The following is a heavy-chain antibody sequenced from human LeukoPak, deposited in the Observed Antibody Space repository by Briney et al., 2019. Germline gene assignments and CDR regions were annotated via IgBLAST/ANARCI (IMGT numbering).Heavy chain of an antibody. J-gene: IGHJ4*02. CDR2: INHSGST. CDR3: ARMPQAPSGYSYGPNAWNPDKNDY. V-gene: IGHV4-34*01. Sequence: SETLSLTCAVYGGSFSGYYWSWIRQPPGKGLEWIGEINHSGSTNYNPSLKSRVTISVDTSKIQFSLKLSSVTAADTAVYYCARMPQAPSGYSYGPNAWNPDKNDYWGQGTLVTVSS. CDR1: GGSFSGYY. D-gene: IGHD5-18*01.